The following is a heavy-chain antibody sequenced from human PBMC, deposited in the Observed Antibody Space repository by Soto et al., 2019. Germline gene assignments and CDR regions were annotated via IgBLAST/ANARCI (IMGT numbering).Heavy chain of an antibody. J-gene: IGHJ4*02. Sequence: GGSLRLSCSASGFTFSSYAMHWVRQAPGKGLEYVSAISSNGGSTYYADSVKGRFTISRDNSKNTLYLQMSSLRAEDTAVYYCVKPASWGSVMVPYYFDYWGQGTLVTVSS. CDR1: GFTFSSYA. CDR3: VKPASWGSVMVPYYFDY. V-gene: IGHV3-64D*06. CDR2: ISSNGGST. D-gene: IGHD3-10*01.